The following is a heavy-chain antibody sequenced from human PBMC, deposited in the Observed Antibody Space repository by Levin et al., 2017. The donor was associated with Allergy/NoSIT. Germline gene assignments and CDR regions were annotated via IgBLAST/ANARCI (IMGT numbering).Heavy chain of an antibody. Sequence: GSLRLSCAVYGGSFSGYYWSWIRQPPGKGLEWIGEINHSGSTNYNPSLKSRVTISVDTSKNQFSLKLSSVTAADTAVYYCARLRAGPDDYWGQGTLVTVSS. D-gene: IGHD1-14*01. CDR2: INHSGST. J-gene: IGHJ4*02. CDR3: ARLRAGPDDY. V-gene: IGHV4-34*01. CDR1: GGSFSGYY.